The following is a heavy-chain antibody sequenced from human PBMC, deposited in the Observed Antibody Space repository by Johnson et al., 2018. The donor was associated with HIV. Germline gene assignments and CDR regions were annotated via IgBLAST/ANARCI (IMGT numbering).Heavy chain of an antibody. CDR2: ISHDGSHK. CDR1: GFTFSSYG. V-gene: IGHV3-33*05. CDR3: AEDMTTAIGAFDI. Sequence: QVQLVESGGGVVQPGGSLRLSCAASGFTFSSYGMHWVRQAPGKGLEWVAVISHDGSHKYYADSVKGRFSLSRDNSGNTLFLQMNTLRAEDTAVYYCAEDMTTAIGAFDIWGQGTTVTVSS. D-gene: IGHD1-1*01. J-gene: IGHJ3*02.